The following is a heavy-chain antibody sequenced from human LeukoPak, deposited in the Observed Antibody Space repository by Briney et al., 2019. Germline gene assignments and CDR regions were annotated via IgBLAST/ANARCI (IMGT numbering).Heavy chain of an antibody. V-gene: IGHV1-2*02. Sequence: PRASVKVSCKAFGYTFTGYYMHWVRQAPGQGLEWMGWINPNSGGTNYAQKFQGRVTMTRDTSISTAYMELSRLRSDDTAVFYCARVYYYASGRLDSWGQGTLITVSS. CDR3: ARVYYYASGRLDS. CDR1: GYTFTGYY. CDR2: INPNSGGT. J-gene: IGHJ4*02. D-gene: IGHD3-10*01.